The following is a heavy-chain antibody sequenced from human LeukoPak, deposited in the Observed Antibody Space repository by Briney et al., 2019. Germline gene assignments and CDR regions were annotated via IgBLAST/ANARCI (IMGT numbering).Heavy chain of an antibody. CDR2: IPYDGSNK. CDR3: ARGFIQLWFISHGMDV. V-gene: IGHV3-30-3*01. J-gene: IGHJ6*02. CDR1: GFTFSSYA. Sequence: LSGGSLRLPCAASGFTFSSYAMHWVRQAQGKGLEWVAVIPYDGSNKYYADSVKGRFTISRDNSKNTLYLQMNSLRAEDTAVYYCARGFIQLWFISHGMDVWGQGTTVTVSS. D-gene: IGHD5-18*01.